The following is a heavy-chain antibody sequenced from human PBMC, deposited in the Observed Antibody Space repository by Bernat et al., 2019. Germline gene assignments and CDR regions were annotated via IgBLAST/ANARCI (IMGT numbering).Heavy chain of an antibody. CDR2: ISYSGSI. D-gene: IGHD3-22*01. CDR3: ARGGSGYHYYFDY. CDR1: GGSISSYY. Sequence: QVQLQESGPGLVKPSETLSLTCTVSGGSISSYYWSWIRQPPGRGLEWIAFISYSGSINYNPSLKSRVTISVDTSKNQFSLKLSSVTAADTAVYYCARGGSGYHYYFDYWGQGTLVTVSS. V-gene: IGHV4-59*01. J-gene: IGHJ4*02.